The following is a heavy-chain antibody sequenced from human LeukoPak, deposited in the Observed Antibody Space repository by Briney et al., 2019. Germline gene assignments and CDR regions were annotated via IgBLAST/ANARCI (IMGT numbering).Heavy chain of an antibody. CDR3: ARTAMANTFDY. CDR1: GGSISSGGYY. V-gene: IGHV4-30-2*02. CDR2: IYHSGST. J-gene: IGHJ4*02. Sequence: SETLSLTCTVSGGSISSGGYYWSWIRQPPGKGLEWIGYIYHSGSTSYNPSLKSRVTISVDTSKNQSSLRLSSVTAADTAMYYCARTAMANTFDYWGQGTLVTVSS. D-gene: IGHD5-18*01.